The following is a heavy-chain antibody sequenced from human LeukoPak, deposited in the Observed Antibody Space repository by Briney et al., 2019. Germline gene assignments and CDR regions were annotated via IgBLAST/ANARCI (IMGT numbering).Heavy chain of an antibody. J-gene: IGHJ4*02. Sequence: ASVKVSCKASGYTFTGYYMHWVRQAPGQGLEWMGWINPNSGDTNYAQHFQGKVTMTRDTSISTAYLELSRLRSDDTAVYYCARFYNILTGHLGDWGQGTLVTVSS. CDR3: ARFYNILTGHLGD. V-gene: IGHV1-2*02. CDR1: GYTFTGYY. CDR2: INPNSGDT. D-gene: IGHD3-9*01.